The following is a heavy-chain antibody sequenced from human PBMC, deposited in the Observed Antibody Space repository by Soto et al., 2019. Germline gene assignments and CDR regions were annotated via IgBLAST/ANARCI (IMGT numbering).Heavy chain of an antibody. V-gene: IGHV4-34*01. J-gene: IGHJ3*02. D-gene: IGHD6-13*01. CDR3: ARGEHSSSWYRSSAGMDI. CDR2: IIHSGST. Sequence: PSETLSLTCAVYGGSFSGYYWSWIRQPPGKGLEWIGEIIHSGSTNYNPSLKSRVTISVDTSKNQFSLKLSSVTAADTAVYYCARGEHSSSWYRSSAGMDIWGQGTMVTVSS. CDR1: GGSFSGYY.